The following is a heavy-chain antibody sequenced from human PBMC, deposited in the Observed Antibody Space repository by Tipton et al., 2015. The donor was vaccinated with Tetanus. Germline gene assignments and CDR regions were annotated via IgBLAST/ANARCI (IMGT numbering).Heavy chain of an antibody. V-gene: IGHV4-61*08. CDR2: VSYNGRT. CDR1: GGSVRSGDYS. CDR3: ARANNEFPKQGPFDS. J-gene: IGHJ4*02. D-gene: IGHD1-1*01. Sequence: TLSLTCTVSGGSVRSGDYSWNWIRQPPGKGLEWLAYVSYNGRTNSNYSLKSRITISQDTTKNQFSLRLTTDDAADTAVYYRARANNEFPKQGPFDSWGQGSLVIVSS.